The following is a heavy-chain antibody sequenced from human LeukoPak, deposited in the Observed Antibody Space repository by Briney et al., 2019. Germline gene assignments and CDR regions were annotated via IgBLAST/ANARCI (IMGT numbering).Heavy chain of an antibody. Sequence: ASVKVSCKASGYTFTSYGISWVRQAPGQGLEWMGWISAYNGNTNYAQKFQGRVTMTRDTSTSTVYMELSSLRSEDTAVYYCAREGTSYYYDSSGYSDAFDIWGQGTMVTVSS. CDR3: AREGTSYYYDSSGYSDAFDI. J-gene: IGHJ3*02. V-gene: IGHV1-18*01. CDR2: ISAYNGNT. CDR1: GYTFTSYG. D-gene: IGHD3-22*01.